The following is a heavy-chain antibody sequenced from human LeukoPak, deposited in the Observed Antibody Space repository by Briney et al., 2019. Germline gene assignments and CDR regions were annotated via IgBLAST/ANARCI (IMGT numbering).Heavy chain of an antibody. CDR3: AREISLGSLDY. V-gene: IGHV3-53*01. J-gene: IGHJ4*02. Sequence: GGSLRLSCAASGFTVSSNYMSWVRQAPGEGLEWVSVIYSGGSTYYADSVKGRFTISRDNSKNTLYLHMNSLRAEDTAVYYCAREISLGSLDYWGQGTLVTVSS. CDR1: GFTVSSNY. CDR2: IYSGGST.